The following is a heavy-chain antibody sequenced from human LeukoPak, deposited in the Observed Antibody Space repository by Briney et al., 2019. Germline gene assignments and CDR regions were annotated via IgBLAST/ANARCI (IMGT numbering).Heavy chain of an antibody. J-gene: IGHJ4*02. Sequence: SETLSLTCAVYGGSFSGYYWSWIRQPPGKGLEWIGYIYHSGSTYYNPSLKSRVTISVDRSKNQFSLKLSSVTAADTAVYYCARVPYDFWSGYYAYFDYWGQGTLVTVSS. D-gene: IGHD3-3*01. CDR1: GGSFSGYY. CDR2: IYHSGST. V-gene: IGHV4-30-2*01. CDR3: ARVPYDFWSGYYAYFDY.